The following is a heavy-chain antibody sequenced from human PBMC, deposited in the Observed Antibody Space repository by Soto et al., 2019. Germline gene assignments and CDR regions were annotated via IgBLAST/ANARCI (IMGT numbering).Heavy chain of an antibody. J-gene: IGHJ5*02. V-gene: IGHV3-23*01. Sequence: EVQLLESGGGLVQPGESLRLSCAASGFTFSSYAMSWARQAPGKGLEWVSSIGVSSDAYYADSVKGRFTISRDNSRNTPVSQKNSPKAEDTALKYLAKKFFLDPWGQGTLVTVSS. CDR2: IGVSSDA. CDR1: GFTFSSYA. CDR3: AKKFFLDP.